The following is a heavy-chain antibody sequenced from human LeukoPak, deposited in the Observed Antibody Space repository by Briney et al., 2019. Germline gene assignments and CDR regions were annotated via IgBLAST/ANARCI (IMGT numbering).Heavy chain of an antibody. CDR1: GFTFSSYS. CDR3: ARAGDYGDYRPFDY. D-gene: IGHD4-17*01. V-gene: IGHV3-48*01. CDR2: ISSSSSTI. J-gene: IGHJ4*02. Sequence: GGSLRLSCAASGFTFSSYSMNWVRQAPGKGLEWVSYISSSSSTIYYADSVKGRFTISRDNAKNSLYLQMNSLRAEDTAVYYCARAGDYGDYRPFDYWGQGTLVTVSS.